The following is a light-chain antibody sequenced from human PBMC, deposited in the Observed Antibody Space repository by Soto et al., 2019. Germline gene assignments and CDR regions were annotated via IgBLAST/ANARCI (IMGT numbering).Light chain of an antibody. V-gene: IGLV4-69*01. CDR2: LNSDGSH. Sequence: QSVLTQSPSASASLGASVTLTCTLSSGDSSYAIAWHQQQPEKGRRYLMKLNSDGSHSKRDGIPDRFSASSSGAERYLTNSSLQSEDEADYFCQTWGTGIQVFGGGTKLTVL. CDR1: SGDSSYA. CDR3: QTWGTGIQV. J-gene: IGLJ3*02.